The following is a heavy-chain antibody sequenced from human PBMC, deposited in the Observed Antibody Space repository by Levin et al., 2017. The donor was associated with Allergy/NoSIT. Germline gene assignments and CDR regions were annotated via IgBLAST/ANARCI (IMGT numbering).Heavy chain of an antibody. D-gene: IGHD3-10*01. Sequence: PGGSLRLSCAASGFTFSGYAMGWVRQAPGKGLDWVSLISSSGTNTYYADSVKGRFTISRDISKNTLYLQMNSLRAEDTAVYYCATANYYSFDHWGQGTLVTVSS. J-gene: IGHJ4*02. CDR2: ISSSGTNT. CDR3: ATANYYSFDH. CDR1: GFTFSGYA. V-gene: IGHV3-23*01.